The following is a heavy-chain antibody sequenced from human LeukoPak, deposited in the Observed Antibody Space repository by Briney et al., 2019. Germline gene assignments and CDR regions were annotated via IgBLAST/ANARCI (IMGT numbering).Heavy chain of an antibody. J-gene: IGHJ5*02. V-gene: IGHV3-7*03. CDR3: AKTAASLLWFGAHWFDP. CDR1: GLTFSSYW. D-gene: IGHD3-10*01. Sequence: GGSLRLSCAASGLTFSSYWMSWVRQAPGKGLEWVANIKQDGSEKYYVDSVKGRFTISRDNAKNSLYLQMNSLRAEDTAVYYCAKTAASLLWFGAHWFDPWGQGTLVTVSS. CDR2: IKQDGSEK.